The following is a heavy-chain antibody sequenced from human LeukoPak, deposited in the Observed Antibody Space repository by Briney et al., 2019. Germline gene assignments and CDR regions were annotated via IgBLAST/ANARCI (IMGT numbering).Heavy chain of an antibody. CDR2: IYPGDSDT. D-gene: IGHD6-19*01. CDR3: ARRHKSSSGWSHYFDY. CDR1: GYSFPGYW. V-gene: IGHV5-51*01. Sequence: GESLKISCKGSGYSFPGYWIGWVRQMPGKGLEWMGIIYPGDSDTRYSPSFQGQVTISAAKSISTTYLQWSSLKVSDTAIYFCARRHKSSSGWSHYFDYWGQGTLVTVSS. J-gene: IGHJ4*02.